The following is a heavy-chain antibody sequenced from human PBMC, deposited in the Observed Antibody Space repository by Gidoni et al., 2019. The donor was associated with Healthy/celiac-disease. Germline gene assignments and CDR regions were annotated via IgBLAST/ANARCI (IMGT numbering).Heavy chain of an antibody. CDR1: GFTVSSYA. D-gene: IGHD2-2*01. Sequence: EVQRVESGGGVVQPGGTLRPSCSASGFTVSSYAMHWVREAPGKGREHVSAIRSMWGSPYYADSVQGRFTISSDNSKYTLYLQMSSLSAEDTSVYYCVKGVVVVPAAKVSWFDPWGQGTLVTVSS. CDR3: VKGVVVVPAAKVSWFDP. V-gene: IGHV3-64D*06. J-gene: IGHJ5*02. CDR2: IRSMWGSP.